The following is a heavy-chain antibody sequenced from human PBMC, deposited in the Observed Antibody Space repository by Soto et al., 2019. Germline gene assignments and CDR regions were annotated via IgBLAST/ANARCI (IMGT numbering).Heavy chain of an antibody. D-gene: IGHD3-22*01. CDR2: ISGSGGRT. CDR3: AKDPIGGQWLLWDDP. Sequence: PGGSLRLSGAASGFTFSSYAISWVRQAPWKGLEWVSAISGSGGRTYYADSVKGRFTISRDNSKKTLYLQMNSLRAEDTAVYYCAKDPIGGQWLLWDDPCGQRTLVTFSS. CDR1: GFTFSSYA. J-gene: IGHJ5*02. V-gene: IGHV3-23*01.